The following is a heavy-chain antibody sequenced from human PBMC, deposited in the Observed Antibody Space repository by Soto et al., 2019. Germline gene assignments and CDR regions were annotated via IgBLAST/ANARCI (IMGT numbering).Heavy chain of an antibody. J-gene: IGHJ4*02. CDR3: ARSRYCSSTSCYPGYGLIDY. Sequence: GGSLRLSCAASGFTFSSYAMSWVRQAPGKGLEWVSAISGSGGSTYYADSVKGRFTISRDNSKNTLYLQMNSLRAEDTAVYYCARSRYCSSTSCYPGYGLIDYWGQGTLVTVSS. CDR2: ISGSGGST. D-gene: IGHD2-2*01. CDR1: GFTFSSYA. V-gene: IGHV3-23*01.